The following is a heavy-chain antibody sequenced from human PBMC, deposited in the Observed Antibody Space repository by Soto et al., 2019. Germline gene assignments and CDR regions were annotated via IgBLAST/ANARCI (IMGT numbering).Heavy chain of an antibody. Sequence: SETLSLTCAVSGYSLTSGYYCGWIRQPPGKGLEWIGIIYHSGDTYYNPSLKSRVTISVDTSKNHFSLKLTPVTAANTAVYYCARARIVVAGTIVDYWGQGTLVTVSS. CDR1: GYSLTSGYY. J-gene: IGHJ4*02. CDR2: IYHSGDT. D-gene: IGHD6-19*01. V-gene: IGHV4-38-2*01. CDR3: ARARIVVAGTIVDY.